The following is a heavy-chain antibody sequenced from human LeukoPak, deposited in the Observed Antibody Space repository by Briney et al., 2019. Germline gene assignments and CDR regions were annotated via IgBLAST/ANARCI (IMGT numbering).Heavy chain of an antibody. CDR2: ISYDGSNK. J-gene: IGHJ2*01. CDR3: ANSGYGRVNYFDL. Sequence: SGGSLRLSCAASGFTFSSYVMHWVRQAPGKGLEWVAVISYDGSNKYYADSVKGRFTISRDNSKNTLYLQMNSLRAEDTAVYYCANSGYGRVNYFDLWGRGTLVTVSS. CDR1: GFTFSSYV. D-gene: IGHD5-12*01. V-gene: IGHV3-30-3*01.